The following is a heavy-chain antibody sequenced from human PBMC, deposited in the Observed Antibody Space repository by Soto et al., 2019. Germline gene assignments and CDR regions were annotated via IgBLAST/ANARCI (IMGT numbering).Heavy chain of an antibody. V-gene: IGHV4-38-2*01. CDR3: ARANKADAARFDP. D-gene: IGHD6-25*01. J-gene: IGHJ5*02. CDR1: GYSISSGYY. CDR2: IYRSGST. Sequence: PSETLSLTCVVSGYSISSGYYLGWIRQPPGKGLEWIGSIYRSGSTYYNPSLKSRVTISVDTSKNEFSLQVSSVTAADTAVYYCARANKADAARFDPWGQGTLVTVSS.